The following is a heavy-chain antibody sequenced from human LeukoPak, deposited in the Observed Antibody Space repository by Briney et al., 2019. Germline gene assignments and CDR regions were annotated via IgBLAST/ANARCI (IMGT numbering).Heavy chain of an antibody. CDR1: GFRLTTYW. J-gene: IGHJ4*02. Sequence: GGSLRLSCAASGFRLTTYWISGFRQAPGKGREWVANIKQDGSEKCYVDSVKGRFTISRDNGKNSLYLQMNSLRAEDTAVYYCARDGKSAALDYWGQGTLVTVSS. V-gene: IGHV3-7*01. CDR3: ARDGKSAALDY. D-gene: IGHD6-13*01. CDR2: IKQDGSEK.